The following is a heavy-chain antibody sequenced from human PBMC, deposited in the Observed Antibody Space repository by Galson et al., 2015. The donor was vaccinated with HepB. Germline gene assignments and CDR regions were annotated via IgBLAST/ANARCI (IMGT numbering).Heavy chain of an antibody. V-gene: IGHV3-74*01. CDR2: INSDGSGT. D-gene: IGHD3-22*01. J-gene: IGHJ2*01. CDR3: ARRYYDSSASPPAVYFDL. CDR1: GFTFSSYW. Sequence: SLRLSCAASGFTFSSYWMHWVRQAPGKGLVWVSRINSDGSGTGYADSVKGRFTTSRDNAKNTLYLQMNSLRAEDTAVYYCARRYYDSSASPPAVYFDLWGRGTLVTVSS.